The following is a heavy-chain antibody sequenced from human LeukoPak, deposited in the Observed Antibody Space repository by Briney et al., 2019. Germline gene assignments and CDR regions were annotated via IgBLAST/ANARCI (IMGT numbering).Heavy chain of an antibody. CDR3: ARGVVIAPQTFDY. V-gene: IGHV4-34*01. Sequence: SETLSLTCAVYGGSFSGYCCSWIRQAPGKGLEWIGVIHHSGSTNYNPSLKSRVTISVDTSKNQFSLKLSSVTAADTAVYYCARGVVIAPQTFDYWGQGTLVTVSS. J-gene: IGHJ4*02. CDR1: GGSFSGYC. CDR2: IHHSGST. D-gene: IGHD2-21*01.